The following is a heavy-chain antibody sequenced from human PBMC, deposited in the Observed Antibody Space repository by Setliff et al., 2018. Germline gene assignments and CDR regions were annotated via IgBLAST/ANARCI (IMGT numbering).Heavy chain of an antibody. J-gene: IGHJ6*02. Sequence: ASVKVSCKASGYTFTNYAIHWVRQAPGQRLEWMGWINAGNGNTKYSQKFQGRVTITRDTSISTAYMELSRLRSDDTAVYYCARGPRITIFGVVSLSLYGMDVWGQGTTVTVSS. CDR3: ARGPRITIFGVVSLSLYGMDV. CDR1: GYTFTNYA. D-gene: IGHD3-3*01. V-gene: IGHV1-3*01. CDR2: INAGNGNT.